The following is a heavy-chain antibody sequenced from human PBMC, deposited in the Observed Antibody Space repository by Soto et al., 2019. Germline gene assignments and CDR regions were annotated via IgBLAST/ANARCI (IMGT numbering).Heavy chain of an antibody. J-gene: IGHJ4*02. V-gene: IGHV4-59*02. CDR3: ARVHSSGWDDFDY. CDR1: GGSVSSYC. CDR2: IYYSGST. D-gene: IGHD6-19*01. Sequence: TGTGSGGSVSSYCWRWNRQPPGKGLEWIGYIYYSGSTNYNPSLKSRVTISVDTSKNQFSLKLSSVTAADTAVYYCARVHSSGWDDFDYWGQATLVTLS.